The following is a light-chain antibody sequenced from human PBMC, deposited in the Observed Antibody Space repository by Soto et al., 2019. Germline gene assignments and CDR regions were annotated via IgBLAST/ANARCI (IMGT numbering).Light chain of an antibody. CDR3: QAFTSSQIT. Sequence: AIQLPQSTSSLSSSVGDRVTITCRASQGINSALAWYQQKPGKAPKLLIYDASELESGVPPRFDGNVSXTYLTLXITILQPEXXDTKYSQAFTSSQITFGQGTRLEIK. CDR1: QGINSA. V-gene: IGKV1-13*02. J-gene: IGKJ5*01. CDR2: DAS.